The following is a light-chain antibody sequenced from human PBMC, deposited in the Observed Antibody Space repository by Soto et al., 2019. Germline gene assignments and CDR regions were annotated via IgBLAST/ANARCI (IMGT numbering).Light chain of an antibody. CDR2: LGS. Sequence: DIVMTQSPLSLPVTPGEPASISCRSSKSLLHSNGYNYLDWYLQKPGQSPQLLIYLGSNRASGVPDRFSGSGSGADFTLKISRVEAEDVGVYYCMQALHTPPTFGQGTKVEIK. CDR3: MQALHTPPT. J-gene: IGKJ1*01. V-gene: IGKV2-28*01. CDR1: KSLLHSNGYNY.